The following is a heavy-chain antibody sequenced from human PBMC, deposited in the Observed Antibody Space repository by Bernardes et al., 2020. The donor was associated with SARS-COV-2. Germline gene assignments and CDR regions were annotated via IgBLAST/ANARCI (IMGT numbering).Heavy chain of an antibody. CDR2: FDPEDGET. Sequence: ASVQVSCKVSGYTLPELSMHWVRQAPGKGLEWMGGFDPEDGETIYAQKFQGRVTRTEDTSTDTAYMELSSLRSEDTAVYYCATGASLVRTNWFDPWGQGTLVTVSS. J-gene: IGHJ5*02. CDR1: GYTLPELS. D-gene: IGHD3-10*01. V-gene: IGHV1-24*01. CDR3: ATGASLVRTNWFDP.